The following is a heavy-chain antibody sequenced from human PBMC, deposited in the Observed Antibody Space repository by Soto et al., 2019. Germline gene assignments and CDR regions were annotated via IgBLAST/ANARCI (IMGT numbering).Heavy chain of an antibody. Sequence: ASVKVCCKASGYTFTANYIHSVRQVPGQGLECMGWINPNNGDTTYAQKFQGRVTMTRDTPISTAYIDVSRLRPDDTSVYYCARSVSFSTPRPDFRGQRLLRTLSS. V-gene: IGHV1-2*02. CDR2: INPNNGDT. D-gene: IGHD2-2*01. J-gene: IGHJ4*02. CDR3: ARSVSFSTPRPDF. CDR1: GYTFTANY.